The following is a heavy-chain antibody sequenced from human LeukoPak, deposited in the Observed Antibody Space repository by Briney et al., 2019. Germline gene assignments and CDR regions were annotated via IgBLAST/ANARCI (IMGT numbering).Heavy chain of an antibody. CDR1: GLIVSSNY. V-gene: IGHV3-66*01. CDR3: AKSPGDYDILTGYFHLHFDY. CDR2: MYSGGRT. J-gene: IGHJ4*02. Sequence: GGSPRLSCETSGLIVSSNYMHWVRQAPGKGLEWVSVMYSGGRTFYTDSVKGRFTTSRDNSDNTLYLQMSDVTGEDTAVYYCAKSPGDYDILTGYFHLHFDYWGQGTLVTVSS. D-gene: IGHD3-9*01.